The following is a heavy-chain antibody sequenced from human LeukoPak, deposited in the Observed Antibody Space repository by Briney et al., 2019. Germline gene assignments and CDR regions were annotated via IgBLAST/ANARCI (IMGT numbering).Heavy chain of an antibody. CDR2: ISAYNGNT. J-gene: IGHJ4*02. CDR1: GYTFTNYG. CDR3: ARDQVPYGSGSYWVY. V-gene: IGHV1-18*01. D-gene: IGHD3-10*01. Sequence: ASVKVSCKASGYTFTNYGISWVRQAPGQGLEWMGWISAYNGNTNYAQKLQGRVTMTTDTSTSTAYMELRSLRSDDTAVYYCARDQVPYGSGSYWVYWGQGTLVTVSS.